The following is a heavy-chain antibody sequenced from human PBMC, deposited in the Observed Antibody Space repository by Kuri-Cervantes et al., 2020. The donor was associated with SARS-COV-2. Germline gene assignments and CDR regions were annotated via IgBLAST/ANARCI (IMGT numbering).Heavy chain of an antibody. CDR3: ARDQVSAAAGTGGSDY. CDR2: IIPIFGTA. J-gene: IGHJ4*02. CDR1: GGTFSSYA. V-gene: IGHV1-69*13. Sequence: SVKVSCKASGGTFSSYAISWVRQAPGQGLEWMGRIIPIFGTANYAQKFHGRVTITADESTSTAYMELSSLRSEDTAVYYCARDQVSAAAGTGGSDYWGQGTLVTVSS. D-gene: IGHD6-13*01.